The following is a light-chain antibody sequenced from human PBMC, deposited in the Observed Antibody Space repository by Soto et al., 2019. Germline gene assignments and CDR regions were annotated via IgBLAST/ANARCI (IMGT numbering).Light chain of an antibody. Sequence: IVLTQSPGTLSVSPGERATLSCMASESVRDNYLAWYQQRSGQAPRLVIYGASNRATGIPARFSGSGSGTDFTLTISSLEPEDFAMYYCQQRNTWPITFGQGTRLEI. CDR1: ESVRDNY. CDR3: QQRNTWPIT. CDR2: GAS. V-gene: IGKV3D-20*02. J-gene: IGKJ5*01.